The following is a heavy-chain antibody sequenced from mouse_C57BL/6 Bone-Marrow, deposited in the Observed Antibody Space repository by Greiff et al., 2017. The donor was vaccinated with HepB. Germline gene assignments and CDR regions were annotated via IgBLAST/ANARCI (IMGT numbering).Heavy chain of an antibody. V-gene: IGHV1-81*01. J-gene: IGHJ1*03. CDR2: IYPRSGNT. CDR3: ARKKPNSTTVVAPYRDFDV. CDR1: GYTFTSYG. D-gene: IGHD1-1*01. Sequence: QVQLQQSGAELARPGASVKLSCKASGYTFTSYGISWVKQRTGQGLEWIGEIYPRSGNTYYNEKFKGKATLTADKSSSTAYMELRSLTSEDSAVYFCARKKPNSTTVVAPYRDFDVWGKGTTVTVDS.